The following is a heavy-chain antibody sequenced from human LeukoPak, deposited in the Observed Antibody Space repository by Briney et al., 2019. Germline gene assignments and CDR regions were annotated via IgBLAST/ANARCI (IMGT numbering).Heavy chain of an antibody. V-gene: IGHV3-30*04. D-gene: IGHD1-26*01. Sequence: SGGSLRLSCAASGFTFSSYAMHWVRQAPGKGLEWVTFISSDGSNKYYADSVKGRFSISRDNSKNTLCLQMNSLRPEDTAVYYCARGRRTLIVGATRNAFDVWGQGTIVTVSS. CDR3: ARGRRTLIVGATRNAFDV. CDR1: GFTFSSYA. J-gene: IGHJ3*01. CDR2: ISSDGSNK.